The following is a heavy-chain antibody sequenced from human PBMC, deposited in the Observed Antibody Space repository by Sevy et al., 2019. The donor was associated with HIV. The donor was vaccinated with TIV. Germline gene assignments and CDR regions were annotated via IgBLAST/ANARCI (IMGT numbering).Heavy chain of an antibody. J-gene: IGHJ3*02. D-gene: IGHD3-22*01. V-gene: IGHV5-51*01. CDR3: AGPYYYDSSGYPLGAFDI. CDR1: GYSFTSYW. CDR2: IYPGDSDT. Sequence: GESLKISCKGSGYSFTSYWIGWVRQMPGKGLEWMGIIYPGDSDTRYSPCFQGQVTISADKSISTAYLQWSSLKASDTAMYYCAGPYYYDSSGYPLGAFDIWGQGTMVTVSS.